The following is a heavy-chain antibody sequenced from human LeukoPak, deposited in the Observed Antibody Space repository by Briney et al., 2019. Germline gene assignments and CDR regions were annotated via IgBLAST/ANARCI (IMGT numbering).Heavy chain of an antibody. J-gene: IGHJ4*02. CDR2: IKQDGSEK. D-gene: IGHD3-10*01. CDR1: GFTFSSYW. Sequence: GGSLRLSCAASGFTFSSYWMSWVRQAPGKGLEWVANIKQDGSEKYYVDSVKGRFTISRDNAKNSMYLQMNSLRAEDTAVYYCARERGSKCFDYWGQGTLVTVSS. V-gene: IGHV3-7*01. CDR3: ARERGSKCFDY.